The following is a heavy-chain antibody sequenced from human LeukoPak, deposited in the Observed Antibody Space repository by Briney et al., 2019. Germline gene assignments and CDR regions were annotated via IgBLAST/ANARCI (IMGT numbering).Heavy chain of an antibody. Sequence: GGSLRLSCAASGFTFSSYSMNWVRQAPGKGLEWVSSISSSSSYIYYADSVKGRFTISRDNAKNSLYLQMNSLRAEDTAVYYCARGYLDCGGDCSDYWGKGTLVTVSS. V-gene: IGHV3-21*01. CDR3: ARGYLDCGGDCSDY. CDR2: ISSSSSYI. CDR1: GFTFSSYS. D-gene: IGHD2-21*02. J-gene: IGHJ4*02.